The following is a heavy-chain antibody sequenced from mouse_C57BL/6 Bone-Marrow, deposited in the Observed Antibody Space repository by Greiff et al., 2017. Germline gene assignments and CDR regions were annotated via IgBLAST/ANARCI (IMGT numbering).Heavy chain of an antibody. CDR3: TTWWLLGYAMDY. CDR1: GYTFTSYW. D-gene: IGHD2-3*01. J-gene: IGHJ4*01. Sequence: QVQLQQPGAELVMPGASVKLSCKASGYTFTSYWMHWVKQRPGQGLEWIGEIDPSDSYTNYNQKFKGKSTLTVDKSSSTAYMQLSSLTSEDTAVDYCTTWWLLGYAMDYWGQGTSVTVSS. V-gene: IGHV1-69*01. CDR2: IDPSDSYT.